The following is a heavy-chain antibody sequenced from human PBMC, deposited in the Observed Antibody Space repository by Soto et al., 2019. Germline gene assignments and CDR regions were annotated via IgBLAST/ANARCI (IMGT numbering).Heavy chain of an antibody. CDR3: ARRGIVVVPAAPGYSGYDNYFDY. D-gene: IGHD2-2*01. CDR2: INHSGST. CDR1: GGSFSGYY. V-gene: IGHV4-34*01. Sequence: PSETLSLTCAVYGGSFSGYYWSWIRQPPGKGLEWIGEINHSGSTNYNPSLKSRVTISVDTSKNQFSLKLSSVTAADTAVYYCARRGIVVVPAAPGYSGYDNYFDYWGQGTLVTVSS. J-gene: IGHJ4*02.